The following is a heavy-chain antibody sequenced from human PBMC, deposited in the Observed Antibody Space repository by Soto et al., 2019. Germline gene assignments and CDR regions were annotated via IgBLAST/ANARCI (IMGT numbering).Heavy chain of an antibody. J-gene: IGHJ5*02. CDR2: ISYSGTA. Sequence: PSETLSLTCIVSGGSVDSASYYWGWIRQPPGKGLQWIGYISYSGTANYNPSLESRVTMSLDTSKNQISLELKSVTAADTAVYYCARRRTGTYGGKWFDPWGQGTLVTVSS. CDR1: GGSVDSASYY. CDR3: ARRRTGTYGGKWFDP. D-gene: IGHD1-26*01. V-gene: IGHV4-61*01.